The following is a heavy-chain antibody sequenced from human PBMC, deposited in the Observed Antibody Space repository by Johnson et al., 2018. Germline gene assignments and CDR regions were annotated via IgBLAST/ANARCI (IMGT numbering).Heavy chain of an antibody. CDR1: GGSISSYY. J-gene: IGHJ6*02. CDR2: IYYSGST. Sequence: QVQLQESGPGLVKPSETLSLTCTVSGGSISSYYWSWIRQPPGKGLEWIGYIYYSGSTNYNPPLKSRVTTSVDTSRNQFSLRLGFVTAADPAVYYCARETKTDGYGMDVWCQGTTVTVSS. D-gene: IGHD5-24*01. CDR3: ARETKTDGYGMDV. V-gene: IGHV4-59*01.